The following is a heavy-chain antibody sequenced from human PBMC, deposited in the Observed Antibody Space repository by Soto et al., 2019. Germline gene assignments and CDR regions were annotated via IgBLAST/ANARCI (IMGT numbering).Heavy chain of an antibody. Sequence: LRLSCAASGFTFSTYAMNWVRQPPGKGLEWVSSISGSGAYTYYADSVQGRFTISRDNSKNTLNLQMNSLRAEDTAVYYCARDRHPYSTKYYFDYWAQGTLVTVSS. V-gene: IGHV3-23*01. D-gene: IGHD2-2*01. CDR1: GFTFSTYA. CDR3: ARDRHPYSTKYYFDY. CDR2: ISGSGAYT. J-gene: IGHJ4*02.